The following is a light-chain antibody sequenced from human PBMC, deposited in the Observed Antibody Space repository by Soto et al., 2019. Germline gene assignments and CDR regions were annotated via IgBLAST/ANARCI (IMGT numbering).Light chain of an antibody. CDR2: GAS. CDR3: QQYGSSRWT. CDR1: QSVSSSY. J-gene: IGKJ1*01. V-gene: IGKV3-20*01. Sequence: EIVLTQSPGTLSLSPGERATLSCRASQSVSSSYLAWYQQKPGQAPRLLIYGASSRATGIPDRFSGSGSGTNFTLTISILEAEDVAVYCCQQYGSSRWTFGQGTKVDIK.